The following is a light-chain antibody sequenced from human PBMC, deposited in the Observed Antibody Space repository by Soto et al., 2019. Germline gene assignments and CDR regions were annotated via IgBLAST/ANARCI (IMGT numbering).Light chain of an antibody. V-gene: IGKV3-11*01. CDR1: QSISSY. CDR2: DAY. J-gene: IGKJ5*01. Sequence: EIVLTQSPATLSLSPGERATLSCRASQSISSYLGWYQQKPGQAPRLVIYDAYKRATGVPARFSGSGSGTDFTLTISSLEPEDFAVYYCQQRSNWPSISFGQGTDWRL. CDR3: QQRSNWPSIS.